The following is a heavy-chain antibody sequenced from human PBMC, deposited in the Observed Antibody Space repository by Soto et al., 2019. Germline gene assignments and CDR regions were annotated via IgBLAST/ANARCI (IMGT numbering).Heavy chain of an antibody. D-gene: IGHD2-15*01. CDR3: ARYCSGGSCYPFDY. J-gene: IGHJ4*02. CDR1: GGSISSGDSY. Sequence: QVQLQESGPGLVKPSQTLSLTCTVSGGSISSGDSYWSWIRQPPGKGLEWIGYIFYSGSTYYNPSLKSRVTTSVNTSKNQFSLKLSAVTAADTAVYYCARYCSGGSCYPFDYWGQGTLVTVSS. CDR2: IFYSGST. V-gene: IGHV4-30-4*01.